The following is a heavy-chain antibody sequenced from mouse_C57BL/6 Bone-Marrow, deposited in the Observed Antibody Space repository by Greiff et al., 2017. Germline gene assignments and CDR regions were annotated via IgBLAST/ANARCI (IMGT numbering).Heavy chain of an antibody. D-gene: IGHD2-2*01. J-gene: IGHJ4*01. V-gene: IGHV1-55*01. CDR2: ISPGSGST. CDR3: ARGTTLVTTKGYCYAMDY. Sequence: VQLQQPGAELVKPGASVKMSCKASGYTFTSYWITWVKQRPGPGLEWIGDISPGSGSTNYNEKFKSKATLTVETSSSTAYLQLSSLTSEDSAVYYDARGTTLVTTKGYCYAMDYWGQGTSVTVSS. CDR1: GYTFTSYW.